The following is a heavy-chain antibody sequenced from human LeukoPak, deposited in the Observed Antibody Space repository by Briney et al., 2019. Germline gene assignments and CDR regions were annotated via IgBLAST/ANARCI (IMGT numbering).Heavy chain of an antibody. Sequence: GGSLRLSCAASGFTFSSYGMHWVRQAPGKGLEWVAIISYDGSNKFYADSVKGRFSISRDNSKNTLYLQLSSLRAEDTAVYYCAKGPGAFDIWGQGTMVTVSS. CDR3: AKGPGAFDI. D-gene: IGHD7-27*01. V-gene: IGHV3-30*18. J-gene: IGHJ3*02. CDR1: GFTFSSYG. CDR2: ISYDGSNK.